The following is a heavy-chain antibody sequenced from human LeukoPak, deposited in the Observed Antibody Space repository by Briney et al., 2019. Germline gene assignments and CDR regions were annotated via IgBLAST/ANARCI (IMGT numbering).Heavy chain of an antibody. CDR2: IYYSGST. CDR1: GGSISSYY. Sequence: PSETLSLTCTVSGGSISSYYWSWIRQPPGKGLEWIGYIYYSGSTNYNPSLKGRVTISVDTSKNQFSLKLSSVTAADTAVYYCARDPARRGFDYWGQGTLVTVSS. V-gene: IGHV4-59*01. D-gene: IGHD1-14*01. CDR3: ARDPARRGFDY. J-gene: IGHJ4*02.